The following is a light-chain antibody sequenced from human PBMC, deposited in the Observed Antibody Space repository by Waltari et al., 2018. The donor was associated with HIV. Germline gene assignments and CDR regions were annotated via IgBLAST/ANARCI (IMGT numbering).Light chain of an antibody. J-gene: IGLJ3*02. Sequence: SYELTQPSSVSVSPGQTTRITCSGAVLAKSYARWFQQKPGQAPLGMIYKDNERPSGIPERVSGSSSGTTVTLTSSGAQIEDEADYYCYSAADNMGVFGGGTKLTVL. CDR2: KDN. V-gene: IGLV3-27*01. CDR1: VLAKSY. CDR3: YSAADNMGV.